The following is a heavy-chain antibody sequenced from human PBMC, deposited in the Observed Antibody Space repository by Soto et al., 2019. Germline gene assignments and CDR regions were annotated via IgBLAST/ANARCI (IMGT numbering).Heavy chain of an antibody. Sequence: TSETLSLTCAVYGGSFSGYYWSWVRQPPGKGLEWIGEINHSGSTNYNPSLKSRVTISVDTSKNQFSLKLSSVTAADTAVYYCARGPTVTTKWYYYYYYMDVWGKGTTVTVSS. J-gene: IGHJ6*03. CDR3: ARGPTVTTKWYYYYYYMDV. D-gene: IGHD4-4*01. V-gene: IGHV4-34*01. CDR1: GGSFSGYY. CDR2: INHSGST.